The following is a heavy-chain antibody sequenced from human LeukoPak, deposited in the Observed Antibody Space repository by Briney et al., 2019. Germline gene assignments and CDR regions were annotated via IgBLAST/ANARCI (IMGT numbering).Heavy chain of an antibody. CDR3: AREQQIWLF. J-gene: IGHJ4*02. CDR2: INQDGSEK. CDR1: GFTFGDYA. D-gene: IGHD5-18*01. Sequence: GGSLRLSCTASGFTFGDYAMSWFRQAPGKGLEWVASINQDGSEKHFVDSVKGRFTISRDNAKNSLYLQLNSLRAEDTAVYYCAREQQIWLFWGQGTLVTVSS. V-gene: IGHV3-7*01.